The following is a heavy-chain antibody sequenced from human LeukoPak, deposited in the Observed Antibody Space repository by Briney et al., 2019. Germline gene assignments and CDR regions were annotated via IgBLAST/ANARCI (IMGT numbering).Heavy chain of an antibody. D-gene: IGHD3-9*01. V-gene: IGHV3-11*01. CDR3: ARGGLPSWYYDILTGYYLDY. J-gene: IGHJ4*02. Sequence: GGSLRLSCAASGFTFSDYYMSWIRQAPGKGLEWVSYISSSGSTIYYADSVKGRFTISRDNAKNSLYLQMNSLRAEDTAVYYCARGGLPSWYYDILTGYYLDYWGQGTLVTVSS. CDR2: ISSSGSTI. CDR1: GFTFSDYY.